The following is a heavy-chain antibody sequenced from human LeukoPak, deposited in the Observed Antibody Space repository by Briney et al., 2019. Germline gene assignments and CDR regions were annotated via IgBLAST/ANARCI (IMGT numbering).Heavy chain of an antibody. D-gene: IGHD3-10*01. Sequence: ASVKVSCKASGYTFTSYGISWVRQAPGQGLEWMGWISAYNGNTNYAQKLQGRVTMTTDTSTSTAYVELRSLRSDDTAVYYCARHGSGSYYNLPTDYWGQGTLVTVSS. CDR1: GYTFTSYG. V-gene: IGHV1-18*01. CDR2: ISAYNGNT. J-gene: IGHJ4*02. CDR3: ARHGSGSYYNLPTDY.